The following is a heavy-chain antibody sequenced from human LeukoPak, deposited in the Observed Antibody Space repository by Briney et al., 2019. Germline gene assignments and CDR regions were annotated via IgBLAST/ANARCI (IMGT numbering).Heavy chain of an antibody. CDR3: ARVGAAGEFPDAFDI. Sequence: ASVKVSCKASGYTFTGYYMHWVRQAPGQGLEWMGCINPYNGNTNYAQMFQGRVTMSTDTSTNTASMELKSLRSDDTAVYFCARVGAAGEFPDAFDIWGQGTLVTVSS. D-gene: IGHD3-16*01. V-gene: IGHV1-18*04. CDR2: INPYNGNT. J-gene: IGHJ3*02. CDR1: GYTFTGYY.